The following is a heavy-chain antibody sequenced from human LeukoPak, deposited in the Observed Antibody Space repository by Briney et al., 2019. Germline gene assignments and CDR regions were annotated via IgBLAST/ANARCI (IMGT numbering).Heavy chain of an antibody. J-gene: IGHJ4*02. D-gene: IGHD3-10*01. CDR1: GTSLSATGVA. CDR2: IYWNGDK. CDR3: AHSHPAIITAVNRYFDY. Sequence: GSGPTLVKPTETLTLTCSFPGTSLSATGVAVGWIRQPPGKAPEWLALIYWNGDKRYSPSLKSRLTISKDTSKDQVVLAMSNMDPVDTGTYYCAHSHPAIITAVNRYFDYWGQGTLVTVSS. V-gene: IGHV2-5*01.